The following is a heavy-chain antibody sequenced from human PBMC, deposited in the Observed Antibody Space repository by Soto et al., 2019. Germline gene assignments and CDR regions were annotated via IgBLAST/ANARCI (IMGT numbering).Heavy chain of an antibody. Sequence: QVQLVQSGAEVKKPGSSVKVSCKASGGTFSSYAISWVRQAPGQGLEWMGGIIPIFGTANYAQKFQGRVTITADESTSTAYMELSSLRSEDTAVYYCASRGDLAYCGGDCYSLFDYWGQGTLVTVSS. CDR3: ASRGDLAYCGGDCYSLFDY. D-gene: IGHD2-21*02. J-gene: IGHJ4*02. CDR1: GGTFSSYA. V-gene: IGHV1-69*01. CDR2: IIPIFGTA.